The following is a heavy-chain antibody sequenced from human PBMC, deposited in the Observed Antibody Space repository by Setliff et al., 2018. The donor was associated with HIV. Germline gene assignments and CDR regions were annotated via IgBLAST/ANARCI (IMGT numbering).Heavy chain of an antibody. CDR1: GGSISSGSYY. CDR3: ARAAEPSTYYDFWSGPGAYYYYMDV. D-gene: IGHD3-3*01. J-gene: IGHJ6*03. CDR2: IYTSGST. Sequence: LSLTCTVSGGSISSGSYYWSWIRQPAGKGLEWIGHIYTSGSTNYNPSLKSRVTISVDTSKNQFSLKLSSVTAADTAVYYCARAAEPSTYYDFWSGPGAYYYYMDVWGKGTTVTVSS. V-gene: IGHV4-61*09.